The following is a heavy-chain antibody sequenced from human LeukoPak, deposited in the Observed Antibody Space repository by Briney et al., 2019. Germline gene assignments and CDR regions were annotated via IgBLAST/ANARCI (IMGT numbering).Heavy chain of an antibody. J-gene: IGHJ6*03. D-gene: IGHD3-22*01. CDR3: ARDLCSSGYYGCYYYMDV. CDR1: GYTFTGYY. V-gene: IGHV1-2*02. Sequence: ASVKVSCKASGYTFTGYYMHWVRRAPGQGLEWMGWINPNSGGTNYAQKFQGRVTMTRDTSISTAYMELSRLRSDDTAVYYCARDLCSSGYYGCYYYMDVWGKGTAVTVSS. CDR2: INPNSGGT.